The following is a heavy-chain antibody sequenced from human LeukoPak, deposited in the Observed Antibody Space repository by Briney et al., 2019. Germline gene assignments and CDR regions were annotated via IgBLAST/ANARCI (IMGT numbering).Heavy chain of an antibody. CDR3: ARDHRSSGSYFDWLYHHCYGMDV. CDR1: GFTFSSYG. J-gene: IGHJ6*02. Sequence: GGSLRLSCAASGFTFSSYGMHWVRQAPGKGLEWVAVIWYDGSNKYYADSVKGRFTISRDNSKNTLYLQMNSLRAEDTAAYYCARDHRSSGSYFDWLYHHCYGMDVWGQGTTVTVSS. V-gene: IGHV3-33*01. D-gene: IGHD3-9*01. CDR2: IWYDGSNK.